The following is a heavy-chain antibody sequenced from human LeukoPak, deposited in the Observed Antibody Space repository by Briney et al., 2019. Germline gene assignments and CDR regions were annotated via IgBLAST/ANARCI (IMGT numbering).Heavy chain of an antibody. CDR1: GGSFSGYY. V-gene: IGHV4-34*01. CDR2: INHSGST. J-gene: IGHJ4*02. D-gene: IGHD2-15*01. CDR3: ARGGVVVAAIDY. Sequence: PSETLSLTCAVYGGSFSGYYWSWIRQPPGKGLEWIGEINHSGSTNYNPSLKSRGTISVDTSKNQFSLKLSSVTAADTAVYYCARGGVVVAAIDYWGQGTLVTVSS.